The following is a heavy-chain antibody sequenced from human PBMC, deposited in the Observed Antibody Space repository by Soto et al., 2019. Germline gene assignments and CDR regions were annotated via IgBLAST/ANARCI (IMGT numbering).Heavy chain of an antibody. V-gene: IGHV1-69*13. D-gene: IGHD3-22*01. CDR2: IIPIFGTA. Sequence: VASVKVSCKASGGTFSSYAISWVRQAPGQGLEWMGGIIPIFGTANYAQKFQGRVTITADESTSTAYMELSSLRSEDTAVYYCTYYYDSSGYWPDYWGQGTLVTVSS. CDR1: GGTFSSYA. J-gene: IGHJ4*02. CDR3: TYYYDSSGYWPDY.